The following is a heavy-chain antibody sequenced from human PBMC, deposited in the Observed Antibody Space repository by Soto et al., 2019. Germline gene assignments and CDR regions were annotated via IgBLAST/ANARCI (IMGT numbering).Heavy chain of an antibody. CDR3: ARRKGYDSTTYYFDY. J-gene: IGHJ4*02. D-gene: IGHD3-22*01. Sequence: PXETLSLTFTVSGGSISSSTHYWGWIRQPPGKGLEWIGSVYYNGNMYYNPSLKSRVTMSVDTSKNQFSLDLRSVTAADTAVYYCARRKGYDSTTYYFDYWGQGKLVTVSS. CDR1: GGSISSSTHY. V-gene: IGHV4-39*01. CDR2: VYYNGNM.